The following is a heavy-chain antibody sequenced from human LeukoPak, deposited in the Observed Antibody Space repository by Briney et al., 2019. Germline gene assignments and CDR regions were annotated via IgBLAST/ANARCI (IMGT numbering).Heavy chain of an antibody. V-gene: IGHV1-24*01. CDR1: GHTLTELS. CDR3: ATDRVVMMFDY. J-gene: IGHJ4*02. D-gene: IGHD3-3*01. Sequence: ASVKVSCKVSGHTLTELSIHWVRQAPGKGLEWLGGFDPEDGGTTYAETFQRRVTMTEDTSTDTAYMELSSLRSEDTAVYYCATDRVVMMFDYWGQGTLVTVSS. CDR2: FDPEDGGT.